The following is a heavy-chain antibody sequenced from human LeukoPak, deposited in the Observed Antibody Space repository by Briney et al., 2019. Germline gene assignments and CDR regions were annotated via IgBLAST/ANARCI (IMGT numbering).Heavy chain of an antibody. J-gene: IGHJ4*02. Sequence: GGSLRLSCAASGFTVSSNYMSWVRQAPGKGLEWVSVIYSGGSTYYADSVKGRFTISRDNSKNTLYLQMNSLRAEDTAVYYCAGQLRVYYFDYWSQGTLVTVSS. CDR1: GFTVSSNY. CDR3: AGQLRVYYFDY. CDR2: IYSGGST. D-gene: IGHD1-7*01. V-gene: IGHV3-53*01.